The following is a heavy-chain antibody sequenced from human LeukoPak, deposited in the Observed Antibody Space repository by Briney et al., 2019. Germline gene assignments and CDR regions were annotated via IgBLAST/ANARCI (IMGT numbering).Heavy chain of an antibody. CDR3: ARGRTVGLRRLDY. CDR2: ISYDGSNK. CDR1: GFTFSSYA. J-gene: IGHJ4*02. V-gene: IGHV3-30-3*01. D-gene: IGHD4-17*01. Sequence: GGSLRLTCAASGFTFSSYAMHWVRQAPGKGLEWVAVISYDGSNKYYADSVKGRFTISRDNSENTLYLQMNSLRAEDTAVYYCARGRTVGLRRLDYWGRGTLVTVSS.